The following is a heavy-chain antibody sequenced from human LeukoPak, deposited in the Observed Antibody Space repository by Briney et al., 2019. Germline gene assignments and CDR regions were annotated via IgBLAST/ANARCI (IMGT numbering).Heavy chain of an antibody. D-gene: IGHD6-13*01. J-gene: IGHJ4*02. Sequence: PSETLSLTCAVYGGSFSGYYWSWIRQPPGKGLEWIGEINHSGSTNYNPSLKRRVTISVDTSENQFSLKLSSVTAADTAVYYCARVSSSWQRVFDYWGQGTLVTVSS. V-gene: IGHV4-34*01. CDR2: INHSGST. CDR1: GGSFSGYY. CDR3: ARVSSSWQRVFDY.